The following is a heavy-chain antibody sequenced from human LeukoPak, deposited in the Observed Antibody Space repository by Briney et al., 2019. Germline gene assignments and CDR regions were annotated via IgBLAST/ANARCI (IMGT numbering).Heavy chain of an antibody. D-gene: IGHD6-13*01. Sequence: SETLSLTCTVSGGSITGFYWTWLRQPPGKGLEWIGYIYSSGSTNYNPSLKSRVAISVDTSKNQFSLKLSSVTAADTAVYYCARGRKQQLVRWFDPWGQGTLVTVSS. CDR1: GGSITGFY. J-gene: IGHJ5*02. V-gene: IGHV4-59*12. CDR3: ARGRKQQLVRWFDP. CDR2: IYSSGST.